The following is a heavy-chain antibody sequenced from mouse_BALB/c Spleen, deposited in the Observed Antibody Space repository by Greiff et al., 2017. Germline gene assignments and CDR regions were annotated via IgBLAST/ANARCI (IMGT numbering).Heavy chain of an antibody. Sequence: VQLVESGPGLVAPSQSLSITCTVSGFSLTSYGVHWVRQPPGKGLEWLGVIWAGGSTNYNSALMSRLSISKDNSKSQVFLKMNSLQTDDTAMYYCARVITNYFDYWGQGTTLTVSS. CDR1: GFSLTSYG. V-gene: IGHV2-9*02. D-gene: IGHD2-4*01. CDR2: IWAGGST. CDR3: ARVITNYFDY. J-gene: IGHJ2*01.